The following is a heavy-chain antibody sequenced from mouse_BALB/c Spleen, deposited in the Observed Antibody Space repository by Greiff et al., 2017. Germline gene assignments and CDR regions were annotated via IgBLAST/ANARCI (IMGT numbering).Heavy chain of an antibody. CDR2: IDPSDSYT. V-gene: IGHV1-69*02. CDR3: ARIGLRPY. D-gene: IGHD2-4*01. CDR1: GYTFTSYW. J-gene: IGHJ2*01. Sequence: VQLQQPGAELVKPGASVKLSCTASGYTFTSYWCNWVKQRPGQGLEWIGEIDPSDSYTNYNQTFKGKATLTVDKSSSTAYMQFSRRTSEDSAVYYCARIGLRPYWGQGTTLTVSS.